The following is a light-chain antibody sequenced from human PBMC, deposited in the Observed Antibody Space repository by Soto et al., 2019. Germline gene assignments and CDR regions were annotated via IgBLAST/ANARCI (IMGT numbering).Light chain of an antibody. V-gene: IGKV1-5*03. Sequence: DIQMTQSPSTLSASVGDRVTITCRASQSIDNWLAWYQQKPGKAPKLLIYKTSSLGSGVPSRFSGSASGTEFTLTISSLQPDDFATYYCQQSHTFPLTFGPGTRVEIK. J-gene: IGKJ3*01. CDR3: QQSHTFPLT. CDR2: KTS. CDR1: QSIDNW.